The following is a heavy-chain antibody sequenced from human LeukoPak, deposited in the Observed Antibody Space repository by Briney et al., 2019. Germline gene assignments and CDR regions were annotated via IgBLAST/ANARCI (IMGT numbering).Heavy chain of an antibody. V-gene: IGHV3-48*02. J-gene: IGHJ4*02. Sequence: GGSPRLSCAASGFTFSSYSMNWVRQAPGKGLEWVSYISSSSSTIYYADSVKGRFTITRDNAKNSLYLQMNSLRDEDTAVYYCARVAYCSGGGCYATSLDYWGQGTLVTVSS. CDR2: ISSSSSTI. CDR3: ARVAYCSGGGCYATSLDY. D-gene: IGHD2-15*01. CDR1: GFTFSSYS.